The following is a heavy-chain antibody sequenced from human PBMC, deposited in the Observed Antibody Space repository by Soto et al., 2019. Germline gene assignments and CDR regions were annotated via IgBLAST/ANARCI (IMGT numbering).Heavy chain of an antibody. V-gene: IGHV4-31*03. Sequence: QVQLQESGPGLVKSSQTLSLTCIVSGGSLSSGDYYWSWLRQHTGKGLEWIGYITYSGSTYYNTSLKSRVTRSIDTSNSQFSLELNSVTAADTAVYYCEREDWADKARCDPWVQGTLVTVSS. CDR2: ITYSGST. CDR1: GGSLSSGDYY. CDR3: EREDWADKARCDP. D-gene: IGHD2-21*01. J-gene: IGHJ5*02.